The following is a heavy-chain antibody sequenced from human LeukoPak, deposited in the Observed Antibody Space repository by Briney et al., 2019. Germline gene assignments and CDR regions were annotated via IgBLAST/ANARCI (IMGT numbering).Heavy chain of an antibody. Sequence: SETLSLTCTVSGGSISSSSYYWGWIRQPPGKGLEWIGSIYYSGSTYYNPSLKSRVTISVDTSKNQFSLKLSSVTAADTAVYYCARANPGDYYYYYMDVWGKGTTVTVSS. V-gene: IGHV4-39*07. CDR1: GGSISSSSYY. CDR2: IYYSGST. CDR3: ARANPGDYYYYYMDV. J-gene: IGHJ6*03. D-gene: IGHD7-27*01.